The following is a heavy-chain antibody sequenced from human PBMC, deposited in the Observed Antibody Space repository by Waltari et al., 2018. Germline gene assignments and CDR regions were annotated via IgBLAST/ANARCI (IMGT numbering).Heavy chain of an antibody. CDR3: VPMGASRLTWTD. CDR2: ISGAGFPI. J-gene: IGHJ4*02. D-gene: IGHD1-26*01. CDR1: GFSFRLSG. Sequence: EVQLVESGGGLVQPGGSLRLSFAASGFSFRLSGMNWVRQAPGKGLEWVAHISGAGFPIYYADSVKGRFTISRDNAKNSLFLQMNGLRAEDTAVYYCVPMGASRLTWTDWGQGTPVTVSS. V-gene: IGHV3-48*01.